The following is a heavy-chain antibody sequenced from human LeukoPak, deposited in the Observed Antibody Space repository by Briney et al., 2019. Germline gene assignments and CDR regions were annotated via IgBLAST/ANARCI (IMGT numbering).Heavy chain of an antibody. CDR1: GDSFSTSY. V-gene: IGHV4-4*07. Sequence: PSEALSLTCAVSGDSFSTSYWTWIRQPAGKGLEWIGRIYTSGSTNYNPSLKSRVTMSIDTSKKQFSLKLSSVTAADTAVYYCARDLGYDSSGYHYWGQGTLVTVSS. CDR2: IYTSGST. J-gene: IGHJ4*02. CDR3: ARDLGYDSSGYHY. D-gene: IGHD3-22*01.